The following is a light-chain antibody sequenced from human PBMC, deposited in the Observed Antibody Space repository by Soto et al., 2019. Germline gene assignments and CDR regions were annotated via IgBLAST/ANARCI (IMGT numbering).Light chain of an antibody. CDR1: SSDVGGYHY. CDR3: SSYTGSSTYVV. V-gene: IGLV2-14*01. CDR2: DVS. Sequence: QSALTQPASVSGSPGQSITISCTGTSSDVGGYHYVSWYQQHPGKAPRLMIYDVSNRPSGVSNRFSGAKSANTASLTISGLQAEDEADYYCSSYTGSSTYVVFGGGTKLTVL. J-gene: IGLJ2*01.